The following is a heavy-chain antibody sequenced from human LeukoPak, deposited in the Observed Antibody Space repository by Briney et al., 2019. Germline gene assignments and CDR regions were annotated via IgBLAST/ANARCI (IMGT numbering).Heavy chain of an antibody. CDR2: ITTSNTI. D-gene: IGHD3-16*01. V-gene: IGHV3-48*04. Sequence: GGSLRLSCAASGFTFRSYNMAWIRQAPGKGLEWLSYITTSNTINYADSERGRFTISRDNAKNSLYLQMNSLRAEDTAVYYCARGLGGYPAPDYWGQGTLVTVSS. CDR3: ARGLGGYPAPDY. J-gene: IGHJ4*02. CDR1: GFTFRSYN.